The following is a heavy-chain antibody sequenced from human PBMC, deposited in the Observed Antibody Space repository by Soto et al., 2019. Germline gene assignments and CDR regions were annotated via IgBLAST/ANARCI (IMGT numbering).Heavy chain of an antibody. D-gene: IGHD1-26*01. V-gene: IGHV3-30-3*01. J-gene: IGHJ4*02. Sequence: PGGSLRLSCAASGFTFSSYAMHWVRQAPGKGLEWVAVISYDGSNKYYADSVKGRFTISRDNFKNTLYLQMNSLRAEDTAVYYCARGTMRGRGSYYRYWGQGTLVTVSS. CDR2: ISYDGSNK. CDR1: GFTFSSYA. CDR3: ARGTMRGRGSYYRY.